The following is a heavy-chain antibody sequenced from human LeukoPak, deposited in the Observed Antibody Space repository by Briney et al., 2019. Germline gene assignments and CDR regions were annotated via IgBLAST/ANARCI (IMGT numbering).Heavy chain of an antibody. CDR1: GFTFSSYA. Sequence: GGSLRLSCAASGFTFSSYAMHWVRQAPGKGLEWVAVISYDGSNKYYADSVKGRFTISRDNSKNTLYLQMNSLRAEDTAVYYCARALIAAAGTLDYWGQGTLVTVS. CDR2: ISYDGSNK. V-gene: IGHV3-30-3*01. J-gene: IGHJ4*02. D-gene: IGHD6-13*01. CDR3: ARALIAAAGTLDY.